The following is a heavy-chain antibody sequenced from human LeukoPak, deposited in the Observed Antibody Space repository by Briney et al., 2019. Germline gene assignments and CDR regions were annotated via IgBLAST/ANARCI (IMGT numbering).Heavy chain of an antibody. D-gene: IGHD6-19*01. CDR2: IYYSGST. Sequence: PSETLSLTCTVSDGSISSYYWSWIRQPPGKGLEWIGYIYYSGSTNYNPSLKSRVTISVDTSKNQFSLKLSSVTAADTAVYYCARDSDSSGSDYWGQGTLVTVSS. V-gene: IGHV4-59*01. CDR3: ARDSDSSGSDY. J-gene: IGHJ4*02. CDR1: DGSISSYY.